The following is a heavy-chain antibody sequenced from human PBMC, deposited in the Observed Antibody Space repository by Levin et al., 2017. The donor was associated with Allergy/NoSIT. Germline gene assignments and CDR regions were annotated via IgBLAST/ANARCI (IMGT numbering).Heavy chain of an antibody. CDR1: GYTFPNYD. CDR3: ARGGGWELPFDY. Sequence: GESLKISCKASGYTFPNYDITWVRQAPGQGLEWMGWISPNNGKTNYAQNLQGRVTMTTDTSTSTAYMELRSLRSDDTAVYYCARGGGWELPFDYWGQGTQVTVSS. V-gene: IGHV1-18*01. D-gene: IGHD1-26*01. J-gene: IGHJ4*02. CDR2: ISPNNGKT.